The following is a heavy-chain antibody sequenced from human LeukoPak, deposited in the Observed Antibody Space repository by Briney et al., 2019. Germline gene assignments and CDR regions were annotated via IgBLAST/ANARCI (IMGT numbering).Heavy chain of an antibody. Sequence: PSETLSLTCTVSGVSISSGDHNWSWIRQHPGKGLEWIGYISYTGSPDYNPSLRSRLTISLDTSQNQFSLRLSSVTAADTAVYYCARLDYGDYEAFDIWGQGTMVTVSP. CDR3: ARLDYGDYEAFDI. J-gene: IGHJ3*02. V-gene: IGHV4-31*03. D-gene: IGHD4-17*01. CDR2: ISYTGSP. CDR1: GVSISSGDHN.